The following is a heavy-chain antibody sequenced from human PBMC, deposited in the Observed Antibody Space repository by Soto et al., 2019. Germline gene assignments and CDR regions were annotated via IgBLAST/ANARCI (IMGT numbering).Heavy chain of an antibody. CDR3: ARTGGYYDSSGYFNVRGAFDI. V-gene: IGHV3-30-3*01. CDR2: ISYDGSNK. J-gene: IGHJ3*02. CDR1: GFTFSSYA. Sequence: GGSLRLSCAASGFTFSSYAMHWVRQAPGKGLEWVAVISYDGSNKYYADSVKGRFTISRDNSKNTLYLQMNSLRAEDTAVYYCARTGGYYDSSGYFNVRGAFDIWGQGTMVTVS. D-gene: IGHD3-22*01.